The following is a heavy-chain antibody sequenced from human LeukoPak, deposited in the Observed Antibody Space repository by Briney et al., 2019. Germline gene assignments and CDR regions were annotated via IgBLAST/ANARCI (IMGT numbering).Heavy chain of an antibody. Sequence: PGGSLRLSCAASGFTFDDYTMHWVRQAPGKGLEWVSLISWDGGSTYYADSVKGRFTISRDNSKNSLYLQMNSLRTEDTALYYCAKGYRDYDNFPSMDVWGQGTTVTVSS. V-gene: IGHV3-43*01. CDR3: AKGYRDYDNFPSMDV. CDR2: ISWDGGST. D-gene: IGHD5-12*01. CDR1: GFTFDDYT. J-gene: IGHJ6*02.